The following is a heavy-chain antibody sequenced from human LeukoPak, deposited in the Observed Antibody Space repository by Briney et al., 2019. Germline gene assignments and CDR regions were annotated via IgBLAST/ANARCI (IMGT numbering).Heavy chain of an antibody. CDR2: IYPGDSDT. J-gene: IGHJ4*02. V-gene: IGHV5-51*01. Sequence: GESLQISCQGSGYSFTSYWIGWVRQVPGKGLEWMGIIYPGDSDTRYSPSFQGQVTISADKSISTAYLQWSSLKASDTAMYYCARYVWGSYPNFDYWGQGTLVTVSS. CDR3: ARYVWGSYPNFDY. CDR1: GYSFTSYW. D-gene: IGHD3-16*02.